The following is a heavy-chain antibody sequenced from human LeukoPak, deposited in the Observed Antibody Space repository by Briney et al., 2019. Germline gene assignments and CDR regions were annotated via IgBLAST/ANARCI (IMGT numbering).Heavy chain of an antibody. D-gene: IGHD4-17*01. CDR3: ARLIAPPLDHGDYDDAFDI. V-gene: IGHV4-39*01. CDR1: GGSISSSSYY. CDR2: IYYSGST. Sequence: SETLSLTCTVSGGSISSSSYYWGWLRQPPGKGLEWIGSIYYSGSTYYNPSLKSRVTISVDTSKNQFSLKLSSVTAPDSAVHCCARLIAPPLDHGDYDDAFDIWGQGTMVTVSS. J-gene: IGHJ3*02.